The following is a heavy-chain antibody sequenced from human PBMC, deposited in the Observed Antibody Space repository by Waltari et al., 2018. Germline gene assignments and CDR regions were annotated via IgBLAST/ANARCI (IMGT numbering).Heavy chain of an antibody. CDR1: GYSISSGFY. J-gene: IGHJ4*02. V-gene: IGHV4-38-2*01. D-gene: IGHD6-6*01. CDR3: ARRPGAIDY. Sequence: QVQLQEWGPGLVTPSETLSLTCAVSGYSISSGFYWGWIRQPPGKGLEWIGAIFHTGSTYYNPSLRSRVTMSVDTSKNQFSLKLSSVTAADTAVYYCARRPGAIDYWGQGTMVTVSS. CDR2: IFHTGST.